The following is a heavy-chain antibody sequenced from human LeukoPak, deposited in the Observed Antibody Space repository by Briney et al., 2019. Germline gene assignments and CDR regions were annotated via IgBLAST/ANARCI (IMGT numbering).Heavy chain of an antibody. CDR2: INPNSGGT. CDR3: ARGGRYSYFPVDY. D-gene: IGHD5-18*01. Sequence: ASVKVSCKASGYTFTGYYMHWVQQAPRQGLEWMGWINPNSGGTNYAQKLQGRVTMTRDTSISTAYMELSRLRSDDTAVYYCARGGRYSYFPVDYWGQGTLVTVSS. V-gene: IGHV1-2*02. J-gene: IGHJ4*02. CDR1: GYTFTGYY.